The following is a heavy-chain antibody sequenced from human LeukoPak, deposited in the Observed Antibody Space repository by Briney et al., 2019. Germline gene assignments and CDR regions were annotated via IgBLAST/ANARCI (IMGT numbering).Heavy chain of an antibody. CDR3: ARPSSLYGGTSEDY. CDR1: GYSITDYW. Sequence: GASLKISRKASGYSITDYWIVWVRQMPGKGLEWMGVSYPGDSDTRYSPSLDGQVTISADKSVSTTYLQWSSLQASDTAMYYCARPSSLYGGTSEDYWGQGTLVTVSS. V-gene: IGHV5-51*01. D-gene: IGHD4-23*01. CDR2: SYPGDSDT. J-gene: IGHJ4*02.